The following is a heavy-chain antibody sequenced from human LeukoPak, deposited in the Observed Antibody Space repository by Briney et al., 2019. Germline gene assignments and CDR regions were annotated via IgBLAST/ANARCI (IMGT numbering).Heavy chain of an antibody. CDR1: GFTFSSYA. CDR2: MSYDGSNK. D-gene: IGHD1-14*01. CDR3: ARDQGTLDY. Sequence: GGSLRLSCAASGFTFSSYAMHWVRQAPGKGLEWVAVMSYDGSNKYYADSVKGRFTISRDNSKNTLYLQMNSLRAEDTAVYYCARDQGTLDYWGQGTLVTVSS. V-gene: IGHV3-30-3*01. J-gene: IGHJ4*02.